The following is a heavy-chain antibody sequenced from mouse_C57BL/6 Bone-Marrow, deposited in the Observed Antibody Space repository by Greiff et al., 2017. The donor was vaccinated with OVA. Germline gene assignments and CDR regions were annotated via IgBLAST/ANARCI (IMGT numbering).Heavy chain of an antibody. D-gene: IGHD2-4*01. CDR2: INPNNGGT. V-gene: IGHV1-18*01. Sequence: VQLQQSGPELVKPGASVKIPCKASGYTFTDYNMDWVKQSHGKSLEWIGDINPNNGGTIYTQKFKGKATLTVDKSSSTAYLELRSLTSEDTAVYYCARLDDYDAAMAYWGQGTSVTVAS. J-gene: IGHJ4*01. CDR3: ARLDDYDAAMAY. CDR1: GYTFTDYN.